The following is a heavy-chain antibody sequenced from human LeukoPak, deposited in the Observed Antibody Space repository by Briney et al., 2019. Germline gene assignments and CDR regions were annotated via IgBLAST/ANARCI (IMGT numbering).Heavy chain of an antibody. D-gene: IGHD6-19*01. Sequence: ASVKVSCKASGYTFTGYYMHWVRQAPGQGLAWMGWINPNSGGTNYAQKFQGRVTMTRNTSISTAYMELSSLRSEDTAVYYCARGSIAVAGKFGYWGQGTLVTVSS. CDR2: INPNSGGT. V-gene: IGHV1-2*02. J-gene: IGHJ4*02. CDR1: GYTFTGYY. CDR3: ARGSIAVAGKFGY.